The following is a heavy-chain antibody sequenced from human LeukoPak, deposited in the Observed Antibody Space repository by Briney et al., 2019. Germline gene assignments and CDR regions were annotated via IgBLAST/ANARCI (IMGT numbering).Heavy chain of an antibody. D-gene: IGHD5-24*01. CDR3: ARPRWLQFGPHDS. J-gene: IGHJ4*02. V-gene: IGHV3-21*01. CDR2: IGRDSSYI. CDR1: GFAFSTHN. Sequence: GGSLRLSCAASGFAFSTHNMNWVRQAPGKGLEWVSSIGRDSSYIYYADSLKGRFTISRDNAKNSLYLQMNSLRAEDTAIYYCARPRWLQFGPHDSWGQGALVTVSS.